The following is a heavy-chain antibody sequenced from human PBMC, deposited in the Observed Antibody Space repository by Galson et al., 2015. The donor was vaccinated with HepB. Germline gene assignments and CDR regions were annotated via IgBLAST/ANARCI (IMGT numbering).Heavy chain of an antibody. CDR2: IIPLFGTA. J-gene: IGHJ6*02. Sequence: SVKVSCKASGGSFSNYAISWVRQAPGQGLEWMGGIIPLFGTANYAQKFQGRVTITADESTTTAYMELSSLRYEDTAVYYCTRVAATPSMDGGRHYYYYGMDVWGQGTTVTVSS. CDR3: TRVAATPSMDGGRHYYYYGMDV. CDR1: GGSFSNYA. V-gene: IGHV1-69*13. D-gene: IGHD2-15*01.